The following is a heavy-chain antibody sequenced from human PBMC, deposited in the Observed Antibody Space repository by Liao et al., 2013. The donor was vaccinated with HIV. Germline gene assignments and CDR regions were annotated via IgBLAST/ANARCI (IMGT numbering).Heavy chain of an antibody. CDR2: IYYTGTT. V-gene: IGHV4-39*07. CDR1: GGSISSSSYY. Sequence: QLQLQESGPGLAETLSLTCSVSGGSISSSSYYWGWIRQSPWKGLEWLGSIYYTGTTYYNPSLKSRVTISVDTSKNHFSLELSSVTAADTAVYYCARLSSDDGTGHYRFDYWGQGTLVTASS. CDR3: ARLSSDDGTGHYRFDY. D-gene: IGHD3-9*01. J-gene: IGHJ4*02.